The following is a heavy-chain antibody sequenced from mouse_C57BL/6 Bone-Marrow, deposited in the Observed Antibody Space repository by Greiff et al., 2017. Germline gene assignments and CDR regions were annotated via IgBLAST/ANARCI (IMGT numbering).Heavy chain of an antibody. CDR1: GYTFTSYG. CDR3: ARRGVRRYYFDY. J-gene: IGHJ2*01. D-gene: IGHD1-2*01. CDR2: IYPRSGNT. Sequence: QVQLKESGAELARPGASVKLSCKASGYTFTSYGISWVKQRTGQGLEWIGEIYPRSGNTYSNEKFKGKATLTADKSSSTAYMELRRLTSEDSAVYCWARRGVRRYYFDYWGQGTTLTVSS. V-gene: IGHV1-81*01.